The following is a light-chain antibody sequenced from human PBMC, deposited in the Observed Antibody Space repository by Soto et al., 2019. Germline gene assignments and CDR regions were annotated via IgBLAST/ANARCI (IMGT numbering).Light chain of an antibody. CDR3: QHYKTWPLS. CDR2: DAS. CDR1: QGIGST. V-gene: IGKV3-15*01. Sequence: IVMTQSPATLSVSPGERATLSCRASQGIGSTLAWHQQKPGQTPRLLIYDASTRATGIPARFSGIGSGTEFTLIISSLQSEDFGVYYCQHYKTWPLSFGGGTKVEI. J-gene: IGKJ4*01.